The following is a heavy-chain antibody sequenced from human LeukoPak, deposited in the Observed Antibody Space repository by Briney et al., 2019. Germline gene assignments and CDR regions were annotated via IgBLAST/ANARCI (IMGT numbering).Heavy chain of an antibody. Sequence: GGSLRLSCAASGFTFSNVWMSWVRQVPGKGREWVGRIIRKTDGETTDHAAPVKGRFTISRDDSKNTLYLQMNRLKTEDTAVYYCVTDLVIKGYFDYWGQGALVTVSS. CDR1: GFTFSNVW. D-gene: IGHD2-21*01. V-gene: IGHV3-15*01. J-gene: IGHJ4*02. CDR2: IIRKTDGETT. CDR3: VTDLVIKGYFDY.